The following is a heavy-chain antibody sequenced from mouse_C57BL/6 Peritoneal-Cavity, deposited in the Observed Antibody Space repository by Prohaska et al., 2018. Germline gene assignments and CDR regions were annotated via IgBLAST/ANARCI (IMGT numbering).Heavy chain of an antibody. J-gene: IGHJ2*01. CDR3: TFFGW. CDR1: GFTFSNYW. V-gene: IGHV6-3*01. CDR2: IRLKSDKYET. Sequence: EVKLEESGGGLVQPGGSMKLSCVASGFTFSNYWMNWVRQSPEKGLEWVAQIRLKSDKYETHYAESVKGRFTISRDDSKSSVYLQMNNLRAEDTGIYYCTFFGWWGQGTTLTVSS.